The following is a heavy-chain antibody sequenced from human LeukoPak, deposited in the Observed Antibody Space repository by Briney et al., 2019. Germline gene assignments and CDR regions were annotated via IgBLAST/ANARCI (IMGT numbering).Heavy chain of an antibody. D-gene: IGHD5-18*01. Sequence: GGSLRLSCAASGFTFSSYAMGWVRQAPGKGLEWVSSISGSGGSAYYADSVKGRFTISRDNSKNTLYLQMNSLRSDDTAVYYCAADTVMDSYYFDYWGQGTLVTVSS. CDR3: AADTVMDSYYFDY. CDR2: ISGSGGSA. CDR1: GFTFSSYA. V-gene: IGHV3-23*01. J-gene: IGHJ4*02.